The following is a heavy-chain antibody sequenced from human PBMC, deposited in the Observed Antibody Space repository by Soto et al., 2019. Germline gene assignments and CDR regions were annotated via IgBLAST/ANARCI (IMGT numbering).Heavy chain of an antibody. Sequence: PGGSLRLSCAASGFTFSSYGMHWVRQAPGKGLEWVAVISYDGSNKYYADSVKGRFTISRDNSKNTLYLQMNSLRAEDTAVYYCAKDMLYDSSGQLIQWGQGTLVTVSS. J-gene: IGHJ4*02. CDR1: GFTFSSYG. CDR3: AKDMLYDSSGQLIQ. CDR2: ISYDGSNK. V-gene: IGHV3-30*18. D-gene: IGHD3-22*01.